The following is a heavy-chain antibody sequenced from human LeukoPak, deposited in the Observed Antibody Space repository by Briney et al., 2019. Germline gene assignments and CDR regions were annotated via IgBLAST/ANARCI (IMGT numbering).Heavy chain of an antibody. CDR3: AKRLLYSYGPGFDY. J-gene: IGHJ4*02. V-gene: IGHV3-23*01. CDR2: ISLGGSNT. D-gene: IGHD5-18*01. Sequence: PGGSLRLSCAASGFTFSNYAMSWVRQAPGKGLEWVSGISLGGSNTFYADSVKGRFTISRDNSKNTLYLQMNTLRAEDTAVYYCAKRLLYSYGPGFDYWGQGNLVTVSS. CDR1: GFTFSNYA.